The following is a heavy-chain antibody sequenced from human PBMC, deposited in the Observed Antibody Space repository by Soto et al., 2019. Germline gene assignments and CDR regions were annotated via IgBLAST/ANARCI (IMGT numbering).Heavy chain of an antibody. CDR3: ARDGPHYDFWSGYFPYPKNWFDP. CDR2: IKQDGSEK. V-gene: IGHV3-7*01. CDR1: GFTFSSYW. Sequence: GGSLRLSCAASGFTFSSYWMSWVRQAPGKGLEWAANIKQDGSEKYYVDSVKGRLTISRDNAKNSLYLQMNSLRAEDTAVYYCARDGPHYDFWSGYFPYPKNWFDPWGQGTLVTVSS. D-gene: IGHD3-3*01. J-gene: IGHJ5*02.